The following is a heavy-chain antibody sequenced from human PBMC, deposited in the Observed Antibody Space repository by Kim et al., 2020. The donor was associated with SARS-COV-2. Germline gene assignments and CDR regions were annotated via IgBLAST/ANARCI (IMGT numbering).Heavy chain of an antibody. J-gene: IGHJ5*02. D-gene: IGHD6-13*01. CDR3: ARGGILNWFDP. Sequence: TPPPRRKVTISVDPSRNQFSLKLSSVTAADTAVYYCARGGILNWFDPWGQGTLVTVSS. V-gene: IGHV4-34*01.